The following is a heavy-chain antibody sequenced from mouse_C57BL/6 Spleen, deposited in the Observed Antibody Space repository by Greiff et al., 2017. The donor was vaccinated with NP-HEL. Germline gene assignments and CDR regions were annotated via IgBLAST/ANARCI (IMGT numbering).Heavy chain of an antibody. J-gene: IGHJ4*01. D-gene: IGHD1-1*01. Sequence: QVQLKESGPELVKPGASVKISCKASGYAFSSSWMNWVKQRPGKGLEWIGRIYPGDGDTNYNGKFKGKATLTADKSSSTAYMQLSSLTSEDSAVYFCARSGTTVDDAMDYWGQGTSVTVSS. V-gene: IGHV1-82*01. CDR3: ARSGTTVDDAMDY. CDR2: IYPGDGDT. CDR1: GYAFSSSW.